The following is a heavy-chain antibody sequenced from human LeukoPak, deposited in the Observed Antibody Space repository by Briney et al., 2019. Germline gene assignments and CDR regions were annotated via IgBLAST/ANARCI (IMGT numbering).Heavy chain of an antibody. CDR1: GGSISSSSYY. Sequence: SETLSLTCTVSGGSISSSSYYWGWIRQPPGKGLEWIGSIYYSGSTYYNPSLKSRVTISVDTSKNQFSLKLSSVTAADTAVYYCARLRQWLVSRNAFDIWGQGTMVTVSS. CDR2: IYYSGST. V-gene: IGHV4-39*01. CDR3: ARLRQWLVSRNAFDI. J-gene: IGHJ3*02. D-gene: IGHD6-19*01.